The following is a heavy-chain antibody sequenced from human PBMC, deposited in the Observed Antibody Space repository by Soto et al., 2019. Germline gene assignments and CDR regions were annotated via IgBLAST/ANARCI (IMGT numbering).Heavy chain of an antibody. Sequence: QVHLVQSGAEVKKPGASVKVSCKGSGYIFTTYGITWVRQAPGQGLEWMGWISAHNGNTNYAQKLQSRVTVTRDTSTSTAYMELRNLRSDDTGVYYCARGRYGDYWGQGALVTVSS. V-gene: IGHV1-18*01. J-gene: IGHJ4*02. CDR3: ARGRYGDY. CDR2: ISAHNGNT. CDR1: GYIFTTYG. D-gene: IGHD1-1*01.